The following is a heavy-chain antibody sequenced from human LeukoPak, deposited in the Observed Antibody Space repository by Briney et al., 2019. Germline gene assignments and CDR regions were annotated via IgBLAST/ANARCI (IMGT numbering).Heavy chain of an antibody. J-gene: IGHJ6*02. V-gene: IGHV3-21*01. Sequence: GGSLRLSCAASGLTFSSYSMNWVRQAPGKGLEWVSSISSSSSYIYYADSVKGRFTISRDNAKNSLYPQMNSLRAEDTAVYYCASREDYYGMDVWGQGTTVTVSS. CDR1: GLTFSSYS. CDR3: ASREDYYGMDV. CDR2: ISSSSSYI.